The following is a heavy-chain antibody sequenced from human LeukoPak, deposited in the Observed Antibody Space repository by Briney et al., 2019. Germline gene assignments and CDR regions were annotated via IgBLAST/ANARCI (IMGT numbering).Heavy chain of an antibody. J-gene: IGHJ4*02. CDR3: ARDFRYQDSSGYYSFDC. Sequence: GGSLRLSCAASGITFSSYAMHWVRQAPGKGLEWVAVISYDGSNKYYADSVKGRFTISRDNSKNTLYLQMNSLRAEDTAVYYCARDFRYQDSSGYYSFDCWGRGTLVTVSS. V-gene: IGHV3-30-3*01. CDR2: ISYDGSNK. D-gene: IGHD3-22*01. CDR1: GITFSSYA.